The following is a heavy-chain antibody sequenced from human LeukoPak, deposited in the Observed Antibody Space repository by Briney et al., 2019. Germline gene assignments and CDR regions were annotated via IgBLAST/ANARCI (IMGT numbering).Heavy chain of an antibody. CDR3: ARGWYSSSWSPLTFDYYYYGMDV. CDR1: GYTFTSYD. D-gene: IGHD6-13*01. J-gene: IGHJ6*02. Sequence: ASVKVSCKASGYTFTSYDINWVRQATGQGLEWIGWMNPNSGNTGYAQKFQGRVTMTRNTSISTAYMELSSLRSEDTAVYYCARGWYSSSWSPLTFDYYYYGMDVWGQGTTVTVSS. CDR2: MNPNSGNT. V-gene: IGHV1-8*01.